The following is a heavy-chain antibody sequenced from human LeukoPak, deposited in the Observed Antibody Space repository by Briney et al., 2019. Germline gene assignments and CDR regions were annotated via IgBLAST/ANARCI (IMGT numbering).Heavy chain of an antibody. V-gene: IGHV5-51*01. Sequence: GESLKISCKGSGYSITNYWIAWVRQMPGRGLEWMGIIYPADSDIRYSPSFQGQVTISADKSISTAYLQWSSLKASDTAMYYCARRLVSITIFGVVMDYGMDVWGQGTTVTVSS. CDR2: IYPADSDI. CDR3: ARRLVSITIFGVVMDYGMDV. CDR1: GYSITNYW. D-gene: IGHD3-3*01. J-gene: IGHJ6*02.